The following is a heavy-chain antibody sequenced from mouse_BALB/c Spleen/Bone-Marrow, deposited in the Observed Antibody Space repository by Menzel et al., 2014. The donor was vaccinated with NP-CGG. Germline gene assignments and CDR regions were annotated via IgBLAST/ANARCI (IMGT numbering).Heavy chain of an antibody. CDR2: IVPANGNT. D-gene: IGHD2-10*02. J-gene: IGHJ2*01. CDR1: GFNIKDTY. Sequence: EVNVVESGAELVKPGASVKLSCTASGFNIKDTYMHWVKQRPEQGLEWIGRIVPANGNTKYDPKFQGKATITADTSSNTAYLQLTSLTSEDTAVYYCVRYLYGNYFDYWGQGTTLTVSS. V-gene: IGHV14-3*02. CDR3: VRYLYGNYFDY.